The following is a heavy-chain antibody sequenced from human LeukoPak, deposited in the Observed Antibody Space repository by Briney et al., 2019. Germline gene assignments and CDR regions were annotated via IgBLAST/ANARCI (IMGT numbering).Heavy chain of an antibody. CDR1: GGSISSGDYY. V-gene: IGHV4-30-4*01. D-gene: IGHD6-6*01. Sequence: SQTLSLTCPVSGGSISSGDYYWSWIRQPPGKGLEWIGYIYYSGSTYYNPSLKSRVTISVDTSKNQFSLKLSSVTAADTAVYYCARHTERYSSSPGFDYWGQGTLVTVSS. J-gene: IGHJ4*02. CDR3: ARHTERYSSSPGFDY. CDR2: IYYSGST.